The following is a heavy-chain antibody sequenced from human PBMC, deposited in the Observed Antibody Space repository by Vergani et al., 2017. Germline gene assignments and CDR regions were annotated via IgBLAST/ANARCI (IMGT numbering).Heavy chain of an antibody. V-gene: IGHV3-21*01. CDR3: ARETVVAASGFFDL. CDR2: ISSSSSYI. D-gene: IGHD2-15*01. J-gene: IGHJ2*01. Sequence: EVQLMESGGGLVKPGGSLRLSCAASGFTFSSYSMNWVRQAPGKGLEWVSSISSSSSYIYYADSVKGRFTISRDNAKNSLYLQMNSLRAEDTAVYYCARETVVAASGFFDLWGRGTLVTVSS. CDR1: GFTFSSYS.